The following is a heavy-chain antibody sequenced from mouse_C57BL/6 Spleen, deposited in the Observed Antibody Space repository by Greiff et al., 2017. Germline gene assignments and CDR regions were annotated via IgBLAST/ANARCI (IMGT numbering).Heavy chain of an antibody. V-gene: IGHV3-6*01. CDR2: ISYDGSN. Sequence: DVQLQESGPGLVKPSQSLSLTCSVTGYSITSGYYWNWIRPFPGNKLEWMGYISYDGSNNYNPTLKNRISIPRNTSKNQFFLTLNSVTTEDTATYYCAIAGVARAMDYWGQGTSLTVSS. CDR1: GYSITSGYY. J-gene: IGHJ4*01. D-gene: IGHD1-1*01. CDR3: AIAGVARAMDY.